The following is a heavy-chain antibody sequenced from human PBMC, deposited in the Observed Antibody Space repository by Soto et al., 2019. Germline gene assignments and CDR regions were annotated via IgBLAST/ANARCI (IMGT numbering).Heavy chain of an antibody. D-gene: IGHD4-17*01. CDR3: AKDAYGDPYYFDY. J-gene: IGHJ4*02. CDR1: GFTFSNSW. CDR2: IKEDESEK. V-gene: IGHV3-7*03. Sequence: GGSLRLSCADSGFTFSNSWMSWVRQAPGRGLEWVANIKEDESEKYYVDSVKGRFTISRDNAKNSLLLQMNSLRAKDTAVYYCAKDAYGDPYYFDYWGQGTLVTVSS.